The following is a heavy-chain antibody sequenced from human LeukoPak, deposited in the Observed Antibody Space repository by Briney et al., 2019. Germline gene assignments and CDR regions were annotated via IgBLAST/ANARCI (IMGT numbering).Heavy chain of an antibody. Sequence: GGSLRLSCAASGFTFDDYAMHWVRQAPGKGLEWVCLISGDGGSTYYADSVKGRFTISRDNSKNSLYLQMNSLGTEDTALYYCAKELAIVVVVAATLPDYWGQGTLVTASS. J-gene: IGHJ4*02. CDR1: GFTFDDYA. V-gene: IGHV3-43*02. CDR2: ISGDGGST. D-gene: IGHD2-15*01. CDR3: AKELAIVVVVAATLPDY.